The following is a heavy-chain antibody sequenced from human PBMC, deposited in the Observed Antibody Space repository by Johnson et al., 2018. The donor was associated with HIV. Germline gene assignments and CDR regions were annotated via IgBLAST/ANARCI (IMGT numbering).Heavy chain of an antibody. Sequence: VQLVESGGGVVQPGRSLRLSCAASGFTFSSYAMSWVRQAPGKGLEWVSALSVSGGSTYYADSVKGRFTISRDNSKNTLYLQMNSLRAEDKAVYYCAKDQGGSYPYDAFDIWGQGTMVTVSS. CDR2: LSVSGGST. CDR1: GFTFSSYA. CDR3: AKDQGGSYPYDAFDI. J-gene: IGHJ3*02. D-gene: IGHD1-26*01. V-gene: IGHV3-23*04.